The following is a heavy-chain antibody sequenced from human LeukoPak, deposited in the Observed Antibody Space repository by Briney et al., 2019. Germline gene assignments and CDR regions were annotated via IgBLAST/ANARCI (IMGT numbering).Heavy chain of an antibody. CDR2: IYYSGST. V-gene: IGHV4-59*08. CDR3: VIVVVPAAGTYYYYMDV. J-gene: IGHJ6*03. Sequence: SETLSLTCTVSGGSISSYYWSWIRQPPGKGLEWIGYIYYSGSTNYNPSLKSRVTISADTSKNQFSLKLSSVTAADTAVYYCVIVVVPAAGTYYYYMDVWGKGTTVTVSS. D-gene: IGHD2-2*01. CDR1: GGSISSYY.